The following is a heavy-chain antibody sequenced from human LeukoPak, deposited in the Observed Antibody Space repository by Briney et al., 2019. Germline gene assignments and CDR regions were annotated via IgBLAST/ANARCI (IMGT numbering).Heavy chain of an antibody. Sequence: LETLSLTCAVYGGSFSGYYWSWIRQPPGKGLEWIGEINHSGSTNYNPSLKSRVTISVDTSKNQFSLKLSSVTAADTAVYYCARARNYYDSSDYYYEGDAFDIWGQGTMVTVSS. D-gene: IGHD3-22*01. CDR2: INHSGST. J-gene: IGHJ3*02. V-gene: IGHV4-34*01. CDR1: GGSFSGYY. CDR3: ARARNYYDSSDYYYEGDAFDI.